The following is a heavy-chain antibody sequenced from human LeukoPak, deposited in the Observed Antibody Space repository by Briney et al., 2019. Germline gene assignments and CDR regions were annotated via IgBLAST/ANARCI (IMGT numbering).Heavy chain of an antibody. CDR1: GFTFSSYA. J-gene: IGHJ4*02. V-gene: IGHV3-7*01. CDR2: IKQDGSEK. CDR3: ARDFPDY. Sequence: GGSLRLSCAASGFTFSSYAMSWVRQAPGKGLEWVANIKQDGSEKYYVDSVKGRFTISRDNAKNSLYLQMNSLRAEDTAVYYCARDFPDYWGQGTLVTVSS.